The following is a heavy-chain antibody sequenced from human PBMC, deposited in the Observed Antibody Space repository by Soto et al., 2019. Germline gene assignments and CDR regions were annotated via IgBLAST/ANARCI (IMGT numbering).Heavy chain of an antibody. V-gene: IGHV3-15*01. CDR1: GFTFSDAW. J-gene: IGHJ4*01. CDR3: TADRRGCSGGHFPQFDL. Sequence: GGSLRLSCAASGFTFSDAWMSWVRQTPGKGLEWVGRIKTKTEGATTDYAAPVRNRFTVSRDDSTNTLFLQMNSLETDDTAVYYCTADRRGCSGGHFPQFDLWGPGTLVTVSS. D-gene: IGHD2-21*01. CDR2: IKTKTEGATT.